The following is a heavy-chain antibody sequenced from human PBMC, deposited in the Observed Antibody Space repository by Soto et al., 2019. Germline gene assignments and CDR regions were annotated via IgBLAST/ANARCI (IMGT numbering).Heavy chain of an antibody. CDR3: GRAHALGFSNWFDL. V-gene: IGHV1-69*13. D-gene: IGHD3-10*01. Sequence: SVKVSCKASGGTFSSYSISWVRQAPGQGLEWMGGIIPIFGTANYAQKFQGRVTITADASTSTAYMDLASLKSEDTAVYYCGRAHALGFSNWFDLWGRGTLVTVSS. J-gene: IGHJ5*02. CDR1: GGTFSSYS. CDR2: IIPIFGTA.